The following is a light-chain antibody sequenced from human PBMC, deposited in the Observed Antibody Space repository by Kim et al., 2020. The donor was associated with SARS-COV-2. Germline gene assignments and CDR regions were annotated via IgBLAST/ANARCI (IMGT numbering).Light chain of an antibody. V-gene: IGLV2-14*03. J-gene: IGLJ3*02. CDR1: SSDIGTYTY. CDR3: SSYSSSTTPWV. CDR2: DVT. Sequence: QSITISCTGASSDIGTYTYVSLYQQHPDKAPKLIIYDVTKRPSGISDRFSGSKSGNTASLTISGLQAEDEADYHCSSYSSSTTPWVFGGGTQLTVL.